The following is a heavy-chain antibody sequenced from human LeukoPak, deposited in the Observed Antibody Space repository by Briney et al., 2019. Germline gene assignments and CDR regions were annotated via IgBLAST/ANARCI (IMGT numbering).Heavy chain of an antibody. CDR2: ISGSGGST. CDR3: AKDPLAVARGYFDY. V-gene: IGHV3-23*01. J-gene: IGHJ4*02. D-gene: IGHD6-19*01. CDR1: GFTFSSYA. Sequence: PGGSLRLSCAASGFTFSSYAMSWVRQAPGKGLEWVSAISGSGGSTYYADSVKGRFTISRDNSKNTLYLQMNSLRAEDAAVYYFAKDPLAVARGYFDYWGQGTLVTVSS.